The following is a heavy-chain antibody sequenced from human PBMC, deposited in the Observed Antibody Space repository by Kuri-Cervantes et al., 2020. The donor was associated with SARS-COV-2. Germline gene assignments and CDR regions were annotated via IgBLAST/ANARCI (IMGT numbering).Heavy chain of an antibody. D-gene: IGHD6-19*01. J-gene: IGHJ3*02. CDR1: GFTFSSYS. Sequence: GESLKISCAASGFTFSSYSMNWVRQAPGKGLEWVSYISSSSSTIYYAGSVKGRFTISRDNAKNSLYLQMNSLRAEDTAVYYCARELGSSGWNDAFDIWGQGTMVTVSS. CDR3: ARELGSSGWNDAFDI. V-gene: IGHV3-48*01. CDR2: ISSSSSTI.